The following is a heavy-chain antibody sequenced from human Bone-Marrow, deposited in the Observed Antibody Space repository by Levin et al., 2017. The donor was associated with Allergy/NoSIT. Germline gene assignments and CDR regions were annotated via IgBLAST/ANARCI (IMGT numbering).Heavy chain of an antibody. V-gene: IGHV3-30*03. J-gene: IGHJ4*02. Sequence: SCAASGFTFSSYGMHWVRQAPGKGLEWVAVISYDGSNKYYADSVKGRFTISRDNSKNTLYLQMNSLRAEDTAVYYCARDYGDYAGDYWGQGTLVTVSS. CDR3: ARDYGDYAGDY. CDR1: GFTFSSYG. D-gene: IGHD4-17*01. CDR2: ISYDGSNK.